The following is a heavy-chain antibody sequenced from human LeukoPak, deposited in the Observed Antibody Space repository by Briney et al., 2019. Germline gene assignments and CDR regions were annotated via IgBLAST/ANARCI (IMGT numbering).Heavy chain of an antibody. CDR2: ISYDGSNK. J-gene: IGHJ6*02. Sequence: PGGSLRLSCAASGFTFSSYAMHWVRQAPGKGLEWVAVISYDGSNKYYADSVKGRFTISRDNSKNTLYLQMNSLRAEDTAVYYCARDRVVITPLLGMDVWGQGTTVTVSS. D-gene: IGHD3-22*01. CDR1: GFTFSSYA. V-gene: IGHV3-30-3*01. CDR3: ARDRVVITPLLGMDV.